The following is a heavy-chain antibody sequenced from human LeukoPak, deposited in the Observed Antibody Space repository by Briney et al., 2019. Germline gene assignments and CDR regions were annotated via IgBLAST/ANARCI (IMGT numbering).Heavy chain of an antibody. J-gene: IGHJ4*02. V-gene: IGHV1-2*06. CDR1: GYTFTGYY. CDR3: ARVRGWFGVKDY. CDR2: INPNSGGT. Sequence: ASVKVSCKASGYTFTGYYMHWVRQAPGQGLEWMGRINPNSGGTNYAQKFQGRVTMTRDTSISTAYMELSGLRSDDTAVYYCARVRGWFGVKDYWGQGTLVTVSS. D-gene: IGHD3-10*01.